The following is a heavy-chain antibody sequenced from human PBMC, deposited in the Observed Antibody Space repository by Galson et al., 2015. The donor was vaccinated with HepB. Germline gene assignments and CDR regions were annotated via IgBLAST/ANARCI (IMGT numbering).Heavy chain of an antibody. CDR2: INPNSGGT. CDR1: GYTFTGYY. CDR3: ARDGYSSGWYGGALDP. D-gene: IGHD6-19*01. J-gene: IGHJ5*02. Sequence: SVKVSCKASGYTFTGYYLHWVRQAPGQGLEWMGRINPNSGGTNYAQKFQGRVTMTWDTSITTVYMELSRLTSDDTAVYYCARDGYSSGWYGGALDPWGQGTLVTVSS. V-gene: IGHV1-2*06.